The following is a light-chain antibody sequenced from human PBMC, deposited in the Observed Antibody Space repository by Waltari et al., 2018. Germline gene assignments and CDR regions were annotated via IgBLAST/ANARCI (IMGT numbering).Light chain of an antibody. CDR3: QQYHTYPWT. V-gene: IGKV1-8*01. CDR1: QGVSTY. J-gene: IGKJ1*01. CDR2: ASS. Sequence: AIRMTQSPASLPASTGDRVTISCRASQGVSTYLAWYQQKPGKAPSPLIYASSTLESGVPSKFSGSGSGTDFTLTISCLQSEDFATYYCQQYHTYPWTFGQGTKVEI.